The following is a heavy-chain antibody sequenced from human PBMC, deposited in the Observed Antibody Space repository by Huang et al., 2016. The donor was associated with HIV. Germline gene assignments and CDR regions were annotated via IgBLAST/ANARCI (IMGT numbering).Heavy chain of an antibody. V-gene: IGHV4-39*01. CDR2: IYYIGNG. J-gene: IGHJ6*03. CDR3: ASRTTVTTTSNYHYFYMDV. CDR1: GGSISSSSYY. D-gene: IGHD4-17*01. Sequence: QLQLQESGPGLVKPSETLSLTCTVSGGSISSSSYYWGWIRQSPGKGLEWIGRIYYIGNGYYNPSLKSRVTMSVDRSANQFSLKMHSVTAADTAVYYCASRTTVTTTSNYHYFYMDVWGKGTTVIVSS.